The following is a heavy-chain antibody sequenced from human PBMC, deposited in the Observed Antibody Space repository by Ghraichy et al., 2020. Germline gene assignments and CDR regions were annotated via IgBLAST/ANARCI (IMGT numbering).Heavy chain of an antibody. CDR2: IKQDGSEK. CDR3: AREVSSVVDY. D-gene: IGHD6-25*01. CDR1: GFTFSSYW. Sequence: GESLNISCAASGFTFSSYWMSWVRQAPGKGLEWVANIKQDGSEKYYVDSVKGRFTISRDNAKNSLYLQMNSLRAEDTAVYYCAREVSSVVDYWGQGTLVTVSS. J-gene: IGHJ4*02. V-gene: IGHV3-7*03.